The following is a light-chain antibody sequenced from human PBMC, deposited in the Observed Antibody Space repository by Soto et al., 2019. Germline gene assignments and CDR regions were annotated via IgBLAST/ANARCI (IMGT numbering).Light chain of an antibody. V-gene: IGKV3-20*01. CDR1: QVVVTAY. CDR2: GAS. CDR3: LLFRGSPT. J-gene: IGKJ3*01. Sequence: EIVLTQSPGTLSVSPGERATLSCRASQVVVTAYIHWYQHKPGQAPRLLISGASTRASGIPDRFSGSGVGTDSILTINRLEPEDCAVYYCLLFRGSPTFGPGSRVHI.